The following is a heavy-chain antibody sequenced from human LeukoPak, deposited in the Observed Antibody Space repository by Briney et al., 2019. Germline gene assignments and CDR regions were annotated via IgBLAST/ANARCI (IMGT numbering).Heavy chain of an antibody. D-gene: IGHD3-9*01. CDR3: ARESRDYFDWFDLEQTYYFDY. V-gene: IGHV4-59*01. CDR2: IYYSGST. CDR1: GGSISSYY. Sequence: SETLSLTCTVSGGSISSYYWSWIRQPPGKGLEWIGYIYYSGSTNYNPSLKSRVTISVDTSKNQFSLKLSSVTAADTAVYYCARESRDYFDWFDLEQTYYFDYWGQGTLVTVSS. J-gene: IGHJ4*02.